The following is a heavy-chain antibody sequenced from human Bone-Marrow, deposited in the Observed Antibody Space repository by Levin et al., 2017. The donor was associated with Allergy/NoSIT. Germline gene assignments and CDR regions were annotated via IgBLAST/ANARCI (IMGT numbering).Heavy chain of an antibody. D-gene: IGHD6-13*01. V-gene: IGHV3-48*02. J-gene: IGHJ6*02. Sequence: LSLTCAASGFTFSNSSMNWVRQAPGKGLEWVSYISDSSSSIFYADSVKGRFTISRDNAKNSLFLQMNSLRDEDTAVYYCARDCPHLSYSSTWYYCYGMDVWGQGTTVTVSS. CDR1: GFTFSNSS. CDR2: ISDSSSSI. CDR3: ARDCPHLSYSSTWYYCYGMDV.